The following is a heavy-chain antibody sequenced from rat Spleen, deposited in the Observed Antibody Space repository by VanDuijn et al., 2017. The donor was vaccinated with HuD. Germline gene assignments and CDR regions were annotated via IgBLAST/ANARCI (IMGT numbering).Heavy chain of an antibody. D-gene: IGHD1-12*03. CDR1: GFSLISYS. Sequence: QVQLKESGPGLVQPSQTLSLTCTVSGFSLISYSVHWVRQPPGKGLEWMGVIWGNGNTNYNPVLKSRLSISRDTSKSQIYLKVSNLQTEDTAMYFCASQHYYEGYYRDFWGQGVMVTVSS. V-gene: IGHV2S61*01. CDR3: ASQHYYEGYYRDF. J-gene: IGHJ2*01. CDR2: IWGNGNT.